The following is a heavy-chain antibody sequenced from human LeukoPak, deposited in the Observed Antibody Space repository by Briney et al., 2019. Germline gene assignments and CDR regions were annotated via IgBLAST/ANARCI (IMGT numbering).Heavy chain of an antibody. V-gene: IGHV2-70*11. D-gene: IGHD3-22*01. J-gene: IGHJ4*02. CDR2: IDWDDDK. CDR3: ARTTYYYDSSGRPYYFDY. CDR1: GFSLSTSGMC. Sequence: SGPALVKPTQTLTLTCTFSGFSLSTSGMCVSWIRQPPGKALEWVARIDWDDDKYYSTSLKTRLTISKDTSKNQVVLTMTNMDPVDTATYYCARTTYYYDSSGRPYYFDYWGQGTLVTVSS.